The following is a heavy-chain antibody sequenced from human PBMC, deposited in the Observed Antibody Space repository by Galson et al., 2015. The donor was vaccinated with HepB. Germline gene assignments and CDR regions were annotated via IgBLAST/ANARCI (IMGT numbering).Heavy chain of an antibody. J-gene: IGHJ4*02. D-gene: IGHD1-26*01. Sequence: SLRLSCAVSGIIFSTYAMSWVRQAPGKGLEWVAAISGSGGASFYADSVKGRFTISRDNSKNTLYLQMNSLRAEDTAIYYCAILVDSTEQIWGQGILVTVSS. V-gene: IGHV3-23*01. CDR3: AILVDSTEQI. CDR1: GIIFSTYA. CDR2: ISGSGGAS.